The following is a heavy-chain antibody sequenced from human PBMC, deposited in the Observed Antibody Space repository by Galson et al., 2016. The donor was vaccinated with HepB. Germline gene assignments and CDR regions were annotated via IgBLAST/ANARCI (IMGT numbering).Heavy chain of an antibody. V-gene: IGHV3-23*01. CDR2: ISNNGVTP. Sequence: SLRLSCAASGFTFSNYAMTWVRQAPGKGLEWVSSISNNGVTPYYADSVKGRFTISRDNSNDTLYLQMNSLRAEDTAFYYCAARPADSTVAPYGYWGQGSLLTVSS. CDR1: GFTFSNYA. CDR3: AARPADSTVAPYGY. D-gene: IGHD2-8*02. J-gene: IGHJ1*01.